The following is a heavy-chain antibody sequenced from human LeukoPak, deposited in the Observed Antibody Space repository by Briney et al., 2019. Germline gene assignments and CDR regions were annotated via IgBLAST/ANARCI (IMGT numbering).Heavy chain of an antibody. V-gene: IGHV4-34*01. CDR2: INHSGST. CDR1: GYSISSGYY. CDR3: ARTQGWYYYYYYMDV. J-gene: IGHJ6*03. D-gene: IGHD2-15*01. Sequence: SETLSLTCAVSGYSISSGYYWSWIRQPPGKGLEWIGEINHSGSTNYNPSLKSRVTISVDTSKNQFSLKLSSVTAADTAVYYCARTQGWYYYYYYMDVWGKGTTVTVSS.